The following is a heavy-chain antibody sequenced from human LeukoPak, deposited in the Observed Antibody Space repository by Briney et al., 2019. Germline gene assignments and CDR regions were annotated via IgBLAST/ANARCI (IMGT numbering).Heavy chain of an antibody. D-gene: IGHD5-12*01. Sequence: MPSETLSLTCTVYGGSFSGYYWSWIRQPPGKGLEWIGEINHSGSTNYNPPLKSRVTISVDTSKNQFSLKLSSVTAADTAVYYCARDVGGYDYPPQYNWFDPWGQGTLVTVSS. J-gene: IGHJ5*02. V-gene: IGHV4-34*01. CDR2: INHSGST. CDR1: GGSFSGYY. CDR3: ARDVGGYDYPPQYNWFDP.